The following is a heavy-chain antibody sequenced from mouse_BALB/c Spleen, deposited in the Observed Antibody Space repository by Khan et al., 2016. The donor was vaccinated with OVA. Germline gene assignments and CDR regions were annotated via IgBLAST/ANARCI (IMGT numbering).Heavy chain of an antibody. V-gene: IGHV8-12*01. CDR3: ARRPRGVYSDYLFAY. J-gene: IGHJ3*01. D-gene: IGHD2-4*01. CDR1: GFSLSASGVS. Sequence: QVTLKESGPGILQPSQTLSLTCSFSGFSLSASGVSVSWIRQPSGKGLEWLAHIYWDDDKRYNPSLKSRLTISKDTSRNQGFLKLTSVDTADTATYYCARRPRGVYSDYLFAYWGQGTLVTVSA. CDR2: IYWDDDK.